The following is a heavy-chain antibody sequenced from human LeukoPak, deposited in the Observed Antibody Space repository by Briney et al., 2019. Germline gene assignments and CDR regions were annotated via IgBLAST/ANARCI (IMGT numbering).Heavy chain of an antibody. Sequence: GGSLRLSCAASGFIFDDHGMHWVRQAPGKGLEWVSGISWSSGIIGYADSVKGRFTISRDNAKNSLDLQMESLRAEDTAVYYCARAIAARPYYYYYYMDVWGKGTTVTVSS. J-gene: IGHJ6*03. D-gene: IGHD6-6*01. CDR1: GFIFDDHG. CDR3: ARAIAARPYYYYYYMDV. V-gene: IGHV3-9*01. CDR2: ISWSSGII.